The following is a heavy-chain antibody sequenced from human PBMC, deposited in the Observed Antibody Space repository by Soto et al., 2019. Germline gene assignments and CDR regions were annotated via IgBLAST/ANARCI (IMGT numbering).Heavy chain of an antibody. V-gene: IGHV3-30*03. D-gene: IGHD6-13*01. CDR2: VSYEGNNK. J-gene: IGHJ6*02. CDR3: ARAGSTTCQPYFCHYYGMDV. CDR1: GFNFNNYN. Sequence: QVQLVESGGGVVKPGRSLRLSCAASGFNFNNYNLHWVRQAPGKGLEWVAVVSYEGNNKYYGDSVKGRFTISKDESKTTVYLQMTNLRSEDTDNYYCARAGSTTCQPYFCHYYGMDVWGLGTTVTVSS.